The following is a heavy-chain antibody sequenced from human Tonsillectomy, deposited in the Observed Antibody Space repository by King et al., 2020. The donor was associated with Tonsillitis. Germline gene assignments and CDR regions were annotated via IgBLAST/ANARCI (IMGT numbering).Heavy chain of an antibody. J-gene: IGHJ3*02. CDR3: TTQVGFDI. V-gene: IGHV3-15*01. D-gene: IGHD1-26*01. CDR1: GFTFSNAW. Sequence: VQLVESGGGLVKPGGSLRLSCAASGFTFSNAWRSWVRQAPGKGLEWVVRIKSKTDGGTTDYAAPVKGRFTISRDDSKNTLYLQMNSLKTEDTAVYYCTTQVGFDIWGQGTMVTVSS. CDR2: IKSKTDGGTT.